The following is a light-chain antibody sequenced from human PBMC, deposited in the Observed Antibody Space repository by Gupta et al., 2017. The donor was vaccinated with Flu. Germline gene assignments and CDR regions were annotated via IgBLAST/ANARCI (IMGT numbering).Light chain of an antibody. J-gene: IGLJ3*02. CDR2: ENN. Sequence: SNMGLRNVYWYQQCPETAPKLLIYENNLRPSGVPDRYSGSNSGTSASLAISGLQPEDEADYYCASWDDSLSGRVFGGGTKLTVL. V-gene: IGLV1-47*01. CDR1: SNMGLRN. CDR3: ASWDDSLSGRV.